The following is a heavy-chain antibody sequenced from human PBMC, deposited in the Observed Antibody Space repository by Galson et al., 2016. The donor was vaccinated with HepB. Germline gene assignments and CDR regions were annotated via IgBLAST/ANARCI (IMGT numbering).Heavy chain of an antibody. CDR1: GFTFDDYA. J-gene: IGHJ4*02. Sequence: SLRLSCAASGFTFDDYAMHWVRQVSGRGLEWVSGVTWNSENIGYADSVKGRFTISRDNANNSLYLQMNSLRAEDTALYYCAKGRVRYSWSSDIDYWGQGTLVAVSS. V-gene: IGHV3-9*01. CDR2: VTWNSENI. CDR3: AKGRVRYSWSSDIDY. D-gene: IGHD6-6*01.